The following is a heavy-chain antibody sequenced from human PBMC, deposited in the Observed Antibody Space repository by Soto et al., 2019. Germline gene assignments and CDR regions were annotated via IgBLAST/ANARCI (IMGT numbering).Heavy chain of an antibody. CDR3: ARGRGDYYYYAMDV. V-gene: IGHV3-48*02. CDR2: ISSSSRTI. Sequence: GESLRLSCAASGFTFSSYNMNWVRQAPGKGLEWISHISSSSRTIYYADSVKGRFTISRDDAKNSLYLQVNSLRDEDTAVYYCARGRGDYYYYAMDVWGQGTTVTVSS. J-gene: IGHJ6*02. CDR1: GFTFSSYN.